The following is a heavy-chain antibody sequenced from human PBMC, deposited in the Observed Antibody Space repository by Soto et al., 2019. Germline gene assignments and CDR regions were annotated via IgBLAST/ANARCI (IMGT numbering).Heavy chain of an antibody. CDR2: IGYSDTTI. CDR3: ARDRRIVATTFDY. CDR1: GFIFSDFY. J-gene: IGHJ4*02. Sequence: QVQLVESGGDWVRPGGSLRLSCAASGFIFSDFYMTWIRQAPGKGLEWVSYIGYSDTTIYYADSVKGRFTISRDNAKNSLYLQMNSLRAEDTAVYYCARDRRIVATTFDYWGPGTLVTVSS. D-gene: IGHD5-12*01. V-gene: IGHV3-11*01.